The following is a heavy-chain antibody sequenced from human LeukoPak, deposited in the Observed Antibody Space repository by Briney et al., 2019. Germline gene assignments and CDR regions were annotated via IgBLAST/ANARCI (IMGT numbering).Heavy chain of an antibody. CDR1: GGSIISYY. V-gene: IGHV4-59*01. CDR3: ARIDWNPDY. J-gene: IGHJ4*02. Sequence: SSETLSLTCTVSGGSIISYYWSWIRQPPGKGLEWIGYIYYSRSTNYNPSLKSRVTISVDTSKNQFSLKLSSVTAADTAVYYCARIDWNPDYWGQGTLVTVSS. CDR2: IYYSRST. D-gene: IGHD3-9*01.